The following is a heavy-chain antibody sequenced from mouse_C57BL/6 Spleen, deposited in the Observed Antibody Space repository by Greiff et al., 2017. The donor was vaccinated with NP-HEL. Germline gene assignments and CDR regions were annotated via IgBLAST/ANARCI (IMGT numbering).Heavy chain of an antibody. CDR2: INPGSGGT. D-gene: IGHD2-2*01. CDR3: ARCYYGYDDAMDY. Sequence: QVQLQQPGAELVRPGTSVKVSCKASGYAFTNYLIEWVKQRPGQGLEWIGVINPGSGGTNYNEKFKGKATLTADKSSSTAYMQLSSLTSEDSAVYFCARCYYGYDDAMDYWGQGTSVTVSS. J-gene: IGHJ4*01. CDR1: GYAFTNYL. V-gene: IGHV1-54*01.